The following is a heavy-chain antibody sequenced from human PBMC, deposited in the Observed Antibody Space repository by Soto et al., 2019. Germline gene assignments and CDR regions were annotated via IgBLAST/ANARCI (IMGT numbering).Heavy chain of an antibody. CDR1: GYTFTSYA. Sequence: ASVKVSCKASGYTFTSYAMHWVRQAPGQRLEWMGWINAGNGNTKYSQKFQGRVTITRDTSASTAYMELSSLRSEDTAVYYCARDVSVLRYFDWLFTPFDYWGQGTLVTVSS. D-gene: IGHD3-9*01. CDR2: INAGNGNT. V-gene: IGHV1-3*01. CDR3: ARDVSVLRYFDWLFTPFDY. J-gene: IGHJ4*02.